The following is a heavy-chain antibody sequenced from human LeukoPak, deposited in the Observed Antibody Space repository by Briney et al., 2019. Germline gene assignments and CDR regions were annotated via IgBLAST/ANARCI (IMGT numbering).Heavy chain of an antibody. J-gene: IGHJ3*02. CDR2: IIPIFGTA. CDR3: ARYSSSWYQGVYAFDI. CDR1: GGTFSSYA. D-gene: IGHD6-13*01. V-gene: IGHV1-69*13. Sequence: SVKVSCRASGGTFSSYAISWVRQAPGQGLEWMGGIIPIFGTANYAQKFQGRVTITADESTSTAYMELSSLRSEDTAVYYCARYSSSWYQGVYAFDIWGQGTMVTVSS.